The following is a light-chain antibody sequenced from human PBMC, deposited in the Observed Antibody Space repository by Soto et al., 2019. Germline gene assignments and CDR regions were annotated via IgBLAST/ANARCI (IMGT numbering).Light chain of an antibody. J-gene: IGKJ5*01. Sequence: EIEMTQSPATLSLAPGERVTLSGRSSESVSTNLAWYQQKPGQAPRLLIYGASTRATGIPARFSGSGSGTEFTLTISSLQSEDFAVYYCQQYNNWPPITVGPGTRLEIK. CDR3: QQYNNWPPIT. CDR1: ESVSTN. CDR2: GAS. V-gene: IGKV3-15*01.